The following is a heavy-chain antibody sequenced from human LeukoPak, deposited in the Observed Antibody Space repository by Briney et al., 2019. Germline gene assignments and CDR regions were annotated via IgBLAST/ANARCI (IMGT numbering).Heavy chain of an antibody. J-gene: IGHJ4*02. D-gene: IGHD5-12*01. CDR2: ITASDAST. Sequence: GGSLRLSCEASGLTFSNYAMSWVRQAPGKGLEWVSTITASDASTYYTDSVRGRFTISRDNSKSTLYLQMSNLRAEDTAVYYCAKHFGASSGYAFDFWGQGTLVTVSS. CDR3: AKHFGASSGYAFDF. CDR1: GLTFSNYA. V-gene: IGHV3-23*01.